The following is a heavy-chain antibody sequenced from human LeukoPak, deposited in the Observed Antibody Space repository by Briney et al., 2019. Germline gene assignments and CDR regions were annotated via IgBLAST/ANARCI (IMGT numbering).Heavy chain of an antibody. CDR3: ARYGTGYDSSGYYPNDY. CDR2: IYPGDSDT. Sequence: GESLKISCKGSGYSFTSYWIGWVRQMPGKGLEWMGIIYPGDSDTRYSPSFQGQVTISADKSISTAYLQWSSLKASDTAMYYCARYGTGYDSSGYYPNDYWGQGTLVAVSS. J-gene: IGHJ4*02. CDR1: GYSFTSYW. D-gene: IGHD3-22*01. V-gene: IGHV5-51*01.